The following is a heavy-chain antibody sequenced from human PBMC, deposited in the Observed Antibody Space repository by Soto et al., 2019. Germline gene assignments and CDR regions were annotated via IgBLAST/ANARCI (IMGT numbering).Heavy chain of an antibody. CDR1: GFTFSSYA. J-gene: IGHJ4*02. Sequence: GGSLRLSCAASGFTFSSYAMHWVRQAPGKGLEWVAVISYDGSNKYYADSVKGRFTISRDNSKNTLYLQMNSLRAEDTAVYYCARDSSDTAMVSFDYWGQGTLVTVSS. CDR3: ARDSSDTAMVSFDY. V-gene: IGHV3-30*04. D-gene: IGHD5-18*01. CDR2: ISYDGSNK.